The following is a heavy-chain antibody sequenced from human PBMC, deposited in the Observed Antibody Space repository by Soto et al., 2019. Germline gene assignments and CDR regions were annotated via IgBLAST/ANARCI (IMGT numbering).Heavy chain of an antibody. CDR1: GFTFSSYA. D-gene: IGHD6-6*01. CDR3: ARRSSSSTFGY. V-gene: IGHV3-23*01. Sequence: EVQLLESGGGLVQPGECLRLSCAASGFTFSSYAMSWVRQAPGKGLEWVSVISGSDDSTYYADSVKGRFTISRDNSKIPLYLQMNSLRAEDTAVYYCARRSSSSTFGYWGQGTLVTVSS. CDR2: ISGSDDST. J-gene: IGHJ4*02.